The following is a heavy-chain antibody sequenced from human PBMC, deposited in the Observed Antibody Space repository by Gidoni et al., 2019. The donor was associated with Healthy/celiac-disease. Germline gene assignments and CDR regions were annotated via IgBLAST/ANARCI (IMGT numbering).Heavy chain of an antibody. V-gene: IGHV1-8*01. D-gene: IGHD1-1*01. J-gene: IGHJ4*02. Sequence: QVQLVQPGAEVKKPGASVKVSCKASGYTFTSYDINWVRQATGQGLEWMGWMNPNSGNTGYAQKFQGRVTMTRNTSISTAYMELSSLRSEDTAVYYCARATRIQLERHNDYWGQGTLVTVSS. CDR3: ARATRIQLERHNDY. CDR2: MNPNSGNT. CDR1: GYTFTSYD.